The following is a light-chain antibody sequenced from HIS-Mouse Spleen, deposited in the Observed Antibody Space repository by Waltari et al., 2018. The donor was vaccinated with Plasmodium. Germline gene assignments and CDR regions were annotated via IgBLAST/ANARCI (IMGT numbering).Light chain of an antibody. Sequence: DIQMTQSPSSLSASVEDRVNITRQASQDISNYLNWYQQKPGKAPKLLIYDASNLETGVPSRFSGSGSGTDFTFTISSLQPEDIATYYCQQYDNLPPLFTFGPGTKVDIK. CDR2: DAS. J-gene: IGKJ3*01. V-gene: IGKV1-33*01. CDR1: QDISNY. CDR3: QQYDNLPPLFT.